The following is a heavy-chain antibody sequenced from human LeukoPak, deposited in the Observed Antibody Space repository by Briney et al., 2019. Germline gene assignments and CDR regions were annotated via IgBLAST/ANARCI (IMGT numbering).Heavy chain of an antibody. CDR2: IYYSGST. CDR1: GGSISSGGYY. Sequence: SETLSLTCTVSGGSISSGGYYWSWIRQNPGKGLEWIGYIYYSGSTYYNPSLKSRVTISVDTSKNQFSLKLSSVTAADTAVYYCARSPRGIAAAGTLPWGQGTLVTVSS. CDR3: ARSPRGIAAAGTLP. V-gene: IGHV4-31*03. J-gene: IGHJ5*02. D-gene: IGHD6-13*01.